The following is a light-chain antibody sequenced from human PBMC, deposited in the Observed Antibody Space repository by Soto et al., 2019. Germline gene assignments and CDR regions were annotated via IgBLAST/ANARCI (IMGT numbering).Light chain of an antibody. CDR2: AAS. V-gene: IGKV1-33*01. J-gene: IGKJ5*01. Sequence: DIQMTQSPSSLSASVGDSVTITCQASQDIYDYLNWYQHKPGKAPRLLIYAASNLETGVPSRFSGSGSGTDFTFTISRLQPEDIATYYCQQYENLPTFGQGTRLEIK. CDR1: QDIYDY. CDR3: QQYENLPT.